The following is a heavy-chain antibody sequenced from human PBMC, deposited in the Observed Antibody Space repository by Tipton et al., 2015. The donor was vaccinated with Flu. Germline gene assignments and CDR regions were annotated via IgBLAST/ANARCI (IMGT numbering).Heavy chain of an antibody. D-gene: IGHD1-26*01. Sequence: TLSLTCTVSGGSISSYYWSWIRQPPGKGLEWIGYIYYSGSTNYNPSLKSRVTISVDTSKNQFSLKLSSVTAADTAVYYCARGWEPPTDAFDIWGQGTMVTVSS. J-gene: IGHJ3*02. V-gene: IGHV4-59*01. CDR2: IYYSGST. CDR1: GGSISSYY. CDR3: ARGWEPPTDAFDI.